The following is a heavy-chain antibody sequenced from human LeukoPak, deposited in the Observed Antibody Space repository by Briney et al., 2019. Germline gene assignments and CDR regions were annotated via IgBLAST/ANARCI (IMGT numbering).Heavy chain of an antibody. CDR2: ISAYNGST. V-gene: IGHV1-18*01. Sequence: ASVKVSCKASGYTFTSYGINWVRQAPGQGLEWMGWISAYNGSTNYAQKLQGRVTMTTDTSTSTAYMELRSLRSDDTAVYYCARGGLGYCSGTSCNYYMDVWGKGTTVTISS. CDR3: ARGGLGYCSGTSCNYYMDV. J-gene: IGHJ6*03. D-gene: IGHD2-2*01. CDR1: GYTFTSYG.